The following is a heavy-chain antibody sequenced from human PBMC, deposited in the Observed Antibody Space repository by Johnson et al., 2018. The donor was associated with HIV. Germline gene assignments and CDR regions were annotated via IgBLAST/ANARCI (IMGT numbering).Heavy chain of an antibody. CDR2: VWYDGSNK. D-gene: IGHD1-26*01. Sequence: QVQLVESGGGVAQPGRSLRLSCVASGFTFSNYGMHWVRQAPGKGLEWVAVVWYDGSNKYYADSVKGRFTISRDNSKNTLYLQMNSLRSEDTAVYYCAKDGPGGHPGAFDIWGQGTMVTVSS. CDR3: AKDGPGGHPGAFDI. V-gene: IGHV3-33*06. CDR1: GFTFSNYG. J-gene: IGHJ3*02.